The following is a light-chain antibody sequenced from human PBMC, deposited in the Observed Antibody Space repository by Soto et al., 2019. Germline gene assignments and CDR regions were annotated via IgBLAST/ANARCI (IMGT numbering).Light chain of an antibody. CDR1: SSDVGGYDH. CDR3: SSYTNKDTLL. J-gene: IGLJ3*02. CDR2: DVT. Sequence: QSALTQPDSVSGSPGQSITISCTGTSSDVGGYDHVSWYQQHPGKAPKLIIYDVTVRPSGISPRFSGSKSDNTASLAGSGLKPEDEADYYCSSYTNKDTLLFGGGTKLTV. V-gene: IGLV2-14*03.